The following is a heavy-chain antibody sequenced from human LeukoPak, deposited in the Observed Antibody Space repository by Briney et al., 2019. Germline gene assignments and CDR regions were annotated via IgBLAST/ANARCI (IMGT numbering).Heavy chain of an antibody. Sequence: SETLSLTCTVSGGSISSSRYYWGWIRQPPGKGLEWIGSIYYSGSTYYNPSLKSRVTISVDTSKNQFSLKLSSVTAADTAVYYCARGGYSSGWYLVSWFDPWGQGTLVTVSS. CDR1: GGSISSSRYY. J-gene: IGHJ5*02. D-gene: IGHD6-19*01. V-gene: IGHV4-39*01. CDR2: IYYSGST. CDR3: ARGGYSSGWYLVSWFDP.